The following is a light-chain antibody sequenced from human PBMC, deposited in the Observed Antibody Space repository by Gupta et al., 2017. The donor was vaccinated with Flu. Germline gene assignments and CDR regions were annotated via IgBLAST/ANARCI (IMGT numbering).Light chain of an antibody. V-gene: IGKV3-20*01. Sequence: VLTQSPGTLSLSPGERATPSCRTSQSIDSNYLAWYHQKPGQAPRLLIFGASSRATGIPDRFRGSGSGTDFTLTISRLEPEDFAVYYCQQYGTSPYTFGPGTKVDIE. CDR3: QQYGTSPYT. J-gene: IGKJ3*01. CDR2: GAS. CDR1: QSIDSNY.